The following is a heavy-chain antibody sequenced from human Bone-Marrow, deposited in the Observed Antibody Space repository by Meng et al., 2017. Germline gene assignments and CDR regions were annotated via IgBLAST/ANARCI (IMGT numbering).Heavy chain of an antibody. CDR1: GYTLTDYY. V-gene: IGHV1-2*02. Sequence: GESLKISCKASGYTLTDYYIHWVRQAPGQGLEWMGWINPNTGGTKYTQKFQGRVTMTRDTSINTAYLELNRLLSDDTAVYFCARLSDYDYLRGKPSPAFDFWGQGTMVTVSS. CDR2: INPNTGGT. J-gene: IGHJ3*01. D-gene: IGHD3-16*01. CDR3: ARLSDYDYLRGKPSPAFDF.